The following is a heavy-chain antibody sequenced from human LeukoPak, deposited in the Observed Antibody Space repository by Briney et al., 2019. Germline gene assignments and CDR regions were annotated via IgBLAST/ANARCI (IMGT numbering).Heavy chain of an antibody. CDR3: ARCVAVAGACGY. CDR2: IIPIFGTA. CDR1: GGTFSSYA. Sequence: SVKVSCKASGGTFSSYAISWVRQAPGQGLEWMGGIIPIFGTANYAQKFQGRVTITADESTSTAYMELSSLRSEDTAVYYCARCVAVAGACGYWGQGTLVTVSS. V-gene: IGHV1-69*13. D-gene: IGHD6-19*01. J-gene: IGHJ4*02.